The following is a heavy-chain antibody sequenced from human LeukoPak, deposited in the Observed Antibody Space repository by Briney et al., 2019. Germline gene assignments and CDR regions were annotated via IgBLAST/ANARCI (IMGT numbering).Heavy chain of an antibody. CDR1: GFSFSSYA. J-gene: IGHJ4*02. V-gene: IGHV3-23*01. D-gene: IGHD5-18*01. CDR3: SKGQIGYNKALDY. CDR2: ISGSGSHT. Sequence: GGSLRLSCTASGFSFSSYAMSWVRQAPGKGLEWVSAISGSGSHTYYADSVKGRFTISRDNSKNTLYLQMNSLRAEDTAVYYCSKGQIGYNKALDYWGQGTLVTVSS.